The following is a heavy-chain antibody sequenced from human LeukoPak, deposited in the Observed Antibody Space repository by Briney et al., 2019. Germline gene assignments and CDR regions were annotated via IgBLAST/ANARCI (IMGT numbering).Heavy chain of an antibody. CDR2: IVSDGSKQ. CDR1: GFFFTSSG. Sequence: GGSLRLSCAASGFFFTSSGMNWVRQAPGKGLEWVTFIVSDGSKQYYADSVKGRFSISRDNSRTTGSLQMNSLRLEDTAVYYCATDVSGTSFPYYLEAWGQGALVGVS. D-gene: IGHD3-10*01. J-gene: IGHJ5*02. CDR3: ATDVSGTSFPYYLEA. V-gene: IGHV3-30*02.